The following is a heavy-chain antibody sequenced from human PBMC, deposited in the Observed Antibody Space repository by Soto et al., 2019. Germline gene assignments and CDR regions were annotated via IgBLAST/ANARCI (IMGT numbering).Heavy chain of an antibody. D-gene: IGHD2-2*01. V-gene: IGHV1-2*02. CDR2: IDPRNGGT. J-gene: IGHJ4*02. CDR1: GYTFSDYY. Sequence: QEQLVQSESDVKKPGAAVTVSCKDYGYTFSDYYIHWVRQAPGQGLEWMGWIDPRNGGTKHAQKFQDRFSMTTGTSTSTASMELRRLRSDDTAVFFCARVRYRNVIHAWGQGTLVTVAS. CDR3: ARVRYRNVIHA.